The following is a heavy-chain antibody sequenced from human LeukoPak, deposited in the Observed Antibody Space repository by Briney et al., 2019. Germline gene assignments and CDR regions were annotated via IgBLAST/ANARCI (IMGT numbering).Heavy chain of an antibody. CDR3: ARDPAYGALDY. D-gene: IGHD4-17*01. V-gene: IGHV3-7*01. Sequence: GGSLTLSCAASGFSFSSSWMTWVRQAPGKGLEWVANMNQDGSAKGYVDSVKGRFTISRDNAKNSLYLQMNRLRAEDTAVYYCARDPAYGALDYWGQGTLVTVSS. CDR2: MNQDGSAK. J-gene: IGHJ4*02. CDR1: GFSFSSSW.